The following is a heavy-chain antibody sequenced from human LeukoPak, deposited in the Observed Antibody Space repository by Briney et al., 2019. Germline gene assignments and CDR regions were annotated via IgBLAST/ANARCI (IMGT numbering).Heavy chain of an antibody. CDR2: INHSGST. CDR3: ARERSSGWYLRSKYYFEY. CDR1: GGSFSGYY. Sequence: PSETLSLTCAVYGGSFSGYYWSWIRQPPGKGLEWIGEINHSGSTNYNPSLKSRVTISVDTSKNQFSLKLSSVTAADTAVYYWARERSSGWYLRSKYYFEYWGQGTLVTVSS. D-gene: IGHD6-19*01. V-gene: IGHV4-34*01. J-gene: IGHJ4*02.